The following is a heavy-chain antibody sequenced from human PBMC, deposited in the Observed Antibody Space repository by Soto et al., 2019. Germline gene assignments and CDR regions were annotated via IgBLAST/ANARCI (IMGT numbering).Heavy chain of an antibody. D-gene: IGHD2-8*01. CDR1: GFTFSSNG. V-gene: IGHV3-23*01. CDR2: ISGSGRNT. Sequence: VGSLRLSCATSGFTFSSNGMSWVRQAPGKGLDWVSGISGSGRNTYYADSVKGRFTISRDNSKNTLFLQMNSLRVEDTAVYYCAKNGLSDSPSAIDSWGQGTLVTVSS. J-gene: IGHJ4*02. CDR3: AKNGLSDSPSAIDS.